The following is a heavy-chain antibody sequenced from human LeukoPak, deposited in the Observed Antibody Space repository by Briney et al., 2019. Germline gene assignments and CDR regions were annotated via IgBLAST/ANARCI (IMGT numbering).Heavy chain of an antibody. CDR2: IYHSGST. CDR3: ASELTTPGTHSWFDP. D-gene: IGHD3-22*01. CDR1: GGSISSSNW. J-gene: IGHJ5*02. V-gene: IGHV4-4*02. Sequence: SGTLSLTCAVSGGSISSSNWWSWVRQPPGKGLEWIGEIYHSGSTNYNPSLKSRVTISVDTSKNQFSLKLSSVTAADTAVYYCASELTTPGTHSWFDPWGQGTLVTVSS.